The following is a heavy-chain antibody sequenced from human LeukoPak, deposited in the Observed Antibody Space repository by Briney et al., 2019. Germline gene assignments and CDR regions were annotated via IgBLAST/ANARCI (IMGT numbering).Heavy chain of an antibody. CDR1: GFTFSSYG. CDR2: ISYDGSNK. Sequence: PGGSLRLSCAASGFTFSSYGMHWVRQAPGKGLEWVAVISYDGSNKYYADSVKGRFTISRDNSKNTLYLQMNSLRAEDTAVYYCARMGTKQYYGSGSYPPSWGQGTLVTVSS. V-gene: IGHV3-30*03. J-gene: IGHJ5*02. CDR3: ARMGTKQYYGSGSYPPS. D-gene: IGHD3-10*01.